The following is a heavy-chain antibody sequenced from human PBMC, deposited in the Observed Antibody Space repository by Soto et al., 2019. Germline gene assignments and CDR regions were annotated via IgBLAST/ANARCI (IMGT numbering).Heavy chain of an antibody. CDR2: INPSSGST. V-gene: IGHV1-46*01. D-gene: IGHD1-26*01. CDR1: GYTFTSSF. J-gene: IGHJ4*02. CDR3: AREVGATDY. Sequence: QVQLVQSGAEVKKPGASVKLSCKASGYTFTSSFFHWVRQAPGQGLEWMGIINPSSGSTTNAQNFQARVTMNRDTSTSTVYMELSSLRSEDTAVYYCAREVGATDYWGQGTLVTVSS.